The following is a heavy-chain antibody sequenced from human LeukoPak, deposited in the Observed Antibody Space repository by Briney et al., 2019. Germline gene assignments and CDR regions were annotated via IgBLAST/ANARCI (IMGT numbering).Heavy chain of an antibody. J-gene: IGHJ4*02. D-gene: IGHD3-10*01. CDR2: IYYSGST. Sequence: SETLSLTCTVSGGFISSSSYYWGWIRQPPGKGLEWIGSIYYSGSTYYSPSLKSRVTISVDTSKNQFSLKLSSVTAADTAVYYCARGGWLGYFDYWGQGTLVTVSS. V-gene: IGHV4-39*07. CDR1: GGFISSSSYY. CDR3: ARGGWLGYFDY.